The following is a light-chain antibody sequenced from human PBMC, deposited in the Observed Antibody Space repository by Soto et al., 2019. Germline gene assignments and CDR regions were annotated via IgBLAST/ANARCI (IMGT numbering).Light chain of an antibody. Sequence: QSALTQPASVSGSPGQSITMSCTGSSSDLGTYNFVSWYQQHAGKAPRLILYEVSNRPSGVSSRFSGSKSGNSATLTISGLQPEDEAHYFCSSYAATSTLVFGGGTKLTVL. V-gene: IGLV2-14*01. CDR3: SSYAATSTLV. J-gene: IGLJ3*02. CDR1: SSDLGTYNF. CDR2: EVS.